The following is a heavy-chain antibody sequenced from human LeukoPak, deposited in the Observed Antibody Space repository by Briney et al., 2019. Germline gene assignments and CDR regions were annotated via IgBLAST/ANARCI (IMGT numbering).Heavy chain of an antibody. D-gene: IGHD2-15*01. CDR2: IIPILGIA. CDR1: GGPFSSYA. Sequence: GASVKVSCKASGGPFSSYAISWVRQAPGQGLEWMGRIIPILGIANYAQKFQGRVTITADKSTSTAYMELSSLRSEDTAVYYCAREDGGSSYYYYYGMDVWGQGTTVTVSS. V-gene: IGHV1-69*04. CDR3: AREDGGSSYYYYYGMDV. J-gene: IGHJ6*02.